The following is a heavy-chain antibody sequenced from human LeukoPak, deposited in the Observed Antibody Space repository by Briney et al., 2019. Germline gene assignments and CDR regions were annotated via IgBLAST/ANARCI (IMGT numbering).Heavy chain of an antibody. V-gene: IGHV4-39*07. Sequence: SETLSLTCAVSGGSISSGGYSWVWIRQPPGKGLEWIGSIYHSGRTYYNPSLKSLVTISVDTSKNQFSLKLSSVTAADTAVYYCARAQSYYDILTGYLGYYYYMDVWGKGTTVTVSS. CDR3: ARAQSYYDILTGYLGYYYYMDV. CDR1: GGSISSGGYS. CDR2: IYHSGRT. J-gene: IGHJ6*03. D-gene: IGHD3-9*01.